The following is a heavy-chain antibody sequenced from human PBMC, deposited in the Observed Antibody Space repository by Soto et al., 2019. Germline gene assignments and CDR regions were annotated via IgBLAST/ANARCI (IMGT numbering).Heavy chain of an antibody. V-gene: IGHV2-5*02. Sequence: QITLTESGATLVKPMQTLTLTCTFSGFSLSASGVSVGWIRQPPGKALEWLALIFWDDDKRYSPSLTSRLTITKDTSKNQVVLTLTNMDPVDTATYYCAHRLGDFGSQLAFDYWGQGVLVTVSS. CDR2: IFWDDDK. D-gene: IGHD1-1*01. J-gene: IGHJ4*02. CDR1: GFSLSASGVS. CDR3: AHRLGDFGSQLAFDY.